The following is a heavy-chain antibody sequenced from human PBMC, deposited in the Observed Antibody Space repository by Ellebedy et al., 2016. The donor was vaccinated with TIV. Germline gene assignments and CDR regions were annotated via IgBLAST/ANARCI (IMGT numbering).Heavy chain of an antibody. CDR3: ASPAVGHTTGCCRYYFDY. D-gene: IGHD2-15*01. J-gene: IGHJ4*02. Sequence: PGGSLRLSCAASGFTFSIYAMSWVRQAPGKGLEWVSLISGSGDSTYYADSVRGRFTVSRDNSRNTVFLQLTSLRAEDTAVYYCASPAVGHTTGCCRYYFDYWGLGTLVTVSS. CDR1: GFTFSIYA. V-gene: IGHV3-23*01. CDR2: ISGSGDST.